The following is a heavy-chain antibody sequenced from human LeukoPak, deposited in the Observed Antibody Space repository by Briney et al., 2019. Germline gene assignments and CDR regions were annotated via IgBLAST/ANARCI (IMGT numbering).Heavy chain of an antibody. D-gene: IGHD6-19*01. Sequence: ASVKVSCKASGYTFTNYAMNWVRQAPGQGLEWMGWINPNTGNPTYAQGFTGRFVFSLDTSVTTTYLQISGLKAEDTAVYYCARDKRVAVAGTYIYYYYMDVWGNGTTVTISS. CDR2: INPNTGNP. CDR3: ARDKRVAVAGTYIYYYYMDV. CDR1: GYTFTNYA. J-gene: IGHJ6*03. V-gene: IGHV7-4-1*02.